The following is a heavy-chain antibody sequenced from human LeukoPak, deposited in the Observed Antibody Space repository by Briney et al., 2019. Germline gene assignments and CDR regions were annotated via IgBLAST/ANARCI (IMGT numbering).Heavy chain of an antibody. CDR2: ISGSGGST. V-gene: IGHV3-23*01. Sequence: GGSLRLSCAASGFTFSSYGMSWVRQAPGKGLEWVSAISGSGGSTYYADSVKGRFTISRDNAKNTLYLQMNSLRAEDTAVYYCARDWFHAIDYWGQGTLVTVSS. J-gene: IGHJ4*02. D-gene: IGHD2/OR15-2a*01. CDR3: ARDWFHAIDY. CDR1: GFTFSSYG.